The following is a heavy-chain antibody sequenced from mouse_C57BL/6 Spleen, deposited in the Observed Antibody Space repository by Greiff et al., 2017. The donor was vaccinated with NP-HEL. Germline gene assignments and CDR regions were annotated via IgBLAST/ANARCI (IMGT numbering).Heavy chain of an antibody. V-gene: IGHV2-2*01. Sequence: VQLQQSGPGLVQPSQSLSITCTVSGFSLTSYGVHWVRQSPGKGLEWLGVIWSGGSTDDNAAFISRLSISKDNSKSQVFFKMNSLQADDTAIYYCARGDYYAMDYWGQGTSVTVSS. CDR3: ARGDYYAMDY. J-gene: IGHJ4*01. CDR2: IWSGGST. CDR1: GFSLTSYG.